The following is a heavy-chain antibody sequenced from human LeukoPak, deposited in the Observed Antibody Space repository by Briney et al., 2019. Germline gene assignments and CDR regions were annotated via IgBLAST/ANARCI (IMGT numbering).Heavy chain of an antibody. V-gene: IGHV3-33*01. CDR1: GFTFSSYG. CDR2: IWYDGSNK. D-gene: IGHD3-3*01. J-gene: IGHJ4*02. Sequence: QSGESLRLSCAASGFTFSSYGMHWVRQAPGKGLEWVAVIWYDGSNKYFADSVKGRFTISRDSSKNTLYLQMNSLRVEDTAVYYCARDGAVGSSGPGDYWGQGTLVTVSS. CDR3: ARDGAVGSSGPGDY.